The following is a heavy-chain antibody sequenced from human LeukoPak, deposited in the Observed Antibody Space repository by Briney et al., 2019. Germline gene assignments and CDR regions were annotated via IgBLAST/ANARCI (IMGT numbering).Heavy chain of an antibody. J-gene: IGHJ4*02. V-gene: IGHV1-69*05. CDR2: IIPIFGTA. D-gene: IGHD6-6*01. Sequence: ASVEVSCKASGGTFSSYAISWVRQAPGQGLEWMGRIIPIFGTANYAQKFQGRVTITTDESTSTAYMELSSLRSEDTAVYYCASSIGQLVRADYCGQGTLVTVSP. CDR1: GGTFSSYA. CDR3: ASSIGQLVRADY.